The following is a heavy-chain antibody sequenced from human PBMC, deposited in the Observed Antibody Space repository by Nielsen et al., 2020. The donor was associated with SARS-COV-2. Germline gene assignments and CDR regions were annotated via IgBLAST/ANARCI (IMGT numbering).Heavy chain of an antibody. CDR3: AKDQGSSATSADY. CDR2: ISYDGSNK. Sequence: GGSLRLSCAASGFTFSSYGMHWVRQAPGKGLEWVAVISYDGSNKYYADSVKGRFTISRDNSKNTLYLQMNSLRAEDTAVYYCAKDQGSSATSADYWGQGTLVTVSS. J-gene: IGHJ4*02. CDR1: GFTFSSYG. V-gene: IGHV3-30*18. D-gene: IGHD2-15*01.